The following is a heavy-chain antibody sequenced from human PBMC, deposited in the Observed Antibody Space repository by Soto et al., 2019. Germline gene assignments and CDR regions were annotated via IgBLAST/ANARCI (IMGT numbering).Heavy chain of an antibody. D-gene: IGHD1-26*01. J-gene: IGHJ6*02. CDR3: ARGAYSGSPGPFDGMDV. CDR1: GYTFTSYG. Sequence: ASVKVSCKASGYTFTSYGISWVRQAPGQGLEWMGWISAYNGNTNCAQKLQGRVTMTTDTSTSTAYMELRSLRSDDTAVYYCARGAYSGSPGPFDGMDVWGQGTTVTVSS. CDR2: ISAYNGNT. V-gene: IGHV1-18*01.